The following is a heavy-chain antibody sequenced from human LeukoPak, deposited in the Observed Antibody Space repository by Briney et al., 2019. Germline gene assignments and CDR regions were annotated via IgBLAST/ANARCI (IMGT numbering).Heavy chain of an antibody. D-gene: IGHD3-22*01. CDR3: ARARRSSDSGYFYYDY. V-gene: IGHV3-48*01. J-gene: IGHJ4*02. Sequence: GGSLRLSCVASGFSLSSYSINWVRQAPGKGLEWVAYISSGADPIYYADSVKGRFTISRDICKNSLYLQMNSLRAEDTAVYYCARARRSSDSGYFYYDYWGQGALVTVSS. CDR2: ISSGADPI. CDR1: GFSLSSYS.